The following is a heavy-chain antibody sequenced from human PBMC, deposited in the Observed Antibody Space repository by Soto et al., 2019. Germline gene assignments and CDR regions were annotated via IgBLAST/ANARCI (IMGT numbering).Heavy chain of an antibody. CDR1: GYTFSSYY. J-gene: IGHJ6*02. Sequence: ASVKVSCKASGYTFSSYYMHWVRQAPGQGLEWMGIINPSDGSTSYAQKFQGRVTMTRDTSTSTVYMELSSLRSEDTAVYYCARDLQSIYGMDVWGQGTTVTVSS. V-gene: IGHV1-46*01. D-gene: IGHD6-6*01. CDR3: ARDLQSIYGMDV. CDR2: INPSDGST.